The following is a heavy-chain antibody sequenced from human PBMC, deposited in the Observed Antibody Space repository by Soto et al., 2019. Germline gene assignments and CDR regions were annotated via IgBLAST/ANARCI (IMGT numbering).Heavy chain of an antibody. V-gene: IGHV3-30-3*01. J-gene: IGHJ4*02. D-gene: IGHD2-21*01. CDR2: ISYDGSNK. CDR1: GFTFSSYA. CDR3: ARDGGDLGEATPPAAEDY. Sequence: PGGSLRLSCAASGFTFSSYAMHWVRQAPGKGLEWVAVISYDGSNKYYADSVKGRFIISRDNSKNTLYLQMNSLRAEDTAVYYCARDGGDLGEATPPAAEDYWGQGTLVTVSS.